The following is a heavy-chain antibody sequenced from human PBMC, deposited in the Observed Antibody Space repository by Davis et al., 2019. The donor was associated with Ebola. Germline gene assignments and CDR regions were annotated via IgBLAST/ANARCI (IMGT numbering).Heavy chain of an antibody. J-gene: IGHJ6*03. Sequence: ASVKVSCKASGYTFTGYYMHWVRQAPGQGLEWMGWINPNSGGTNYAQKFQGRVTITADESTSTAYMELSSLRSEDTAVYYCARGHQLLSYYYYYMDVWGKGTTVTVSS. D-gene: IGHD2-2*01. CDR1: GYTFTGYY. CDR3: ARGHQLLSYYYYYMDV. V-gene: IGHV1-2*02. CDR2: INPNSGGT.